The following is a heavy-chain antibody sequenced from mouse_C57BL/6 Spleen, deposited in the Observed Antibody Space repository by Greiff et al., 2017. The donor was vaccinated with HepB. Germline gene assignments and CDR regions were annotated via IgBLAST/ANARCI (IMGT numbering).Heavy chain of an antibody. CDR1: GYTFTSYW. Sequence: QVQLQQPGAELVKPGASVKMSCKASGYTFTSYWITWVKQRPGQGLEWIGDIYPGSGSTNYNEKFKSKATLTVATSSSTAYMQLSSLTSEDSAVYYCAGGFLYYCDYWGQGTTLTVSS. V-gene: IGHV1-55*01. CDR2: IYPGSGST. CDR3: AGGFLYYCDY. J-gene: IGHJ2*01.